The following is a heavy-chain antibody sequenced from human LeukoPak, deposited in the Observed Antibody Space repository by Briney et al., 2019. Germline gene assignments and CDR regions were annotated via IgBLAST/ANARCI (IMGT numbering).Heavy chain of an antibody. D-gene: IGHD3-10*01. CDR3: ASRTEFGEFDY. Sequence: SETLSLTCTVSGGSTSSYYWSWIRQPPGKGLEWIGYIYYSGSTNYNPSLKSRATISVDTSKNQFSLKLSSVTAADTAVYYCASRTEFGEFDYWGQGTLVTVSS. CDR1: GGSTSSYY. CDR2: IYYSGST. J-gene: IGHJ4*02. V-gene: IGHV4-59*01.